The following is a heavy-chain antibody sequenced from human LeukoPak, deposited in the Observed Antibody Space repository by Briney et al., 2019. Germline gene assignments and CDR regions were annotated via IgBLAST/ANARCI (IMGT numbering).Heavy chain of an antibody. D-gene: IGHD6-13*01. CDR1: GGSISSYY. CDR3: ARAPIAAAGRRRADAFDI. V-gene: IGHV4-59*12. CDR2: IYYSGST. Sequence: PSETLSLTCTVSGGSISSYYWSWIRQPPGKGLEWIGYIYYSGSTNYNPSLKSRVTISVDTSKNQFPLKLSSVTAADTAVYYCARAPIAAAGRRRADAFDIWGQGTMVTVSS. J-gene: IGHJ3*02.